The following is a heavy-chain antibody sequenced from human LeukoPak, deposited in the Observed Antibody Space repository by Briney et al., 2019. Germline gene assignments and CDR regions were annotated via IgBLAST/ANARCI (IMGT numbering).Heavy chain of an antibody. D-gene: IGHD3-10*01. CDR2: INPSGGST. CDR3: AREDGSFDYYYYGMDV. Sequence: ASVKVSCKASGYTFTSYYMHWVRQAPGQGLEWMGIINPSGGSTSYAQKFQGRVTMTRDTSTSTVYMELSSLRSEDTAAYYCAREDGSFDYYYYGMDVWGQGTTVTVSS. CDR1: GYTFTSYY. J-gene: IGHJ6*02. V-gene: IGHV1-46*01.